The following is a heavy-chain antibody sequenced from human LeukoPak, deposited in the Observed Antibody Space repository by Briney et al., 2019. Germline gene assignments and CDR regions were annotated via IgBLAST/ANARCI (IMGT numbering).Heavy chain of an antibody. CDR1: GYTLTELS. V-gene: IGHV1-24*01. J-gene: IGHJ5*02. CDR2: FDPEDGET. D-gene: IGHD2-2*01. Sequence: ASVKVSCKVSGYTLTELSMHRVRQAPGKGLEWMGGFDPEDGETIYAQKFQGRVTMTEDTSTDTAYMELSSLRSEDTAVYYCATGVPAAIGDWFDPWGQGTLVTVSS. CDR3: ATGVPAAIGDWFDP.